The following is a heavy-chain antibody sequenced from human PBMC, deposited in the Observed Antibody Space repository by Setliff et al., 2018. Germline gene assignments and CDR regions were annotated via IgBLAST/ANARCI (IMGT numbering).Heavy chain of an antibody. J-gene: IGHJ6*03. V-gene: IGHV4-34*01. CDR3: ARVPKIWVKGNYYSYYMDV. D-gene: IGHD3-10*01. CDR1: GGPFSAYY. CDR2: INHSGST. Sequence: PSETLSLTCAVYGGPFSAYYWSWIRQPPGRGLEWIGEINHSGSTNYNPSRKSRVIISVDTSLNQVSLELSAVTAADTAVYYCARVPKIWVKGNYYSYYMDVWGQGTTVTVSS.